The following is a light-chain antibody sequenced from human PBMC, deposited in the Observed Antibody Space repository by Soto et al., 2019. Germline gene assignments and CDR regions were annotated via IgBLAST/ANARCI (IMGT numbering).Light chain of an antibody. Sequence: DIQMTQSPSTLSASVGDRVTITCRASQSINSWLAWYQQKPGTAPKLLIYKASSLESGVPSRFSGSGSGTECTLTISSLQSDGFATYYCQQYNTYVTFGGWTKVEIK. J-gene: IGKJ4*01. CDR2: KAS. CDR1: QSINSW. CDR3: QQYNTYVT. V-gene: IGKV1-5*03.